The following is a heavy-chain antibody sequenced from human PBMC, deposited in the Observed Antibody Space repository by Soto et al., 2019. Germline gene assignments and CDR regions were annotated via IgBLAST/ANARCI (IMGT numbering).Heavy chain of an antibody. J-gene: IGHJ3*02. CDR2: VSKDGRNK. Sequence: MHWVCQAPGKGLECVAVVSKDGRNKYYADSVKGRFTISRDNSKNTLYPQMNSLRAEDTAVYYCARDGGSYPGAFDIWGQGTMVTVSS. D-gene: IGHD1-26*01. V-gene: IGHV3-30*04. CDR3: ARDGGSYPGAFDI.